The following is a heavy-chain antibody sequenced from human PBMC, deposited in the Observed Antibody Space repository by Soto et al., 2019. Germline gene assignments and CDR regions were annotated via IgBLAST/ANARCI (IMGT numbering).Heavy chain of an antibody. CDR2: ISAYNGNT. D-gene: IGHD6-13*01. CDR1: GYTFTSYG. J-gene: IGHJ4*02. Sequence: ASVKVSCKASGYTFTSYGISWVRQAPGQGLEWMGWISAYNGNTNYAQKLQGRVTMTTDTSTSTAYMELRSLRSDDTAVYYCASGWALAAAGTFGYWGQGSLVTVYS. V-gene: IGHV1-18*01. CDR3: ASGWALAAAGTFGY.